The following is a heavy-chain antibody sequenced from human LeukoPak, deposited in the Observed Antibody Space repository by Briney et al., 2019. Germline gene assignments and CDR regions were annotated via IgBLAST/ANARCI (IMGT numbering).Heavy chain of an antibody. CDR2: IYYSGST. CDR1: GGSISSGGYY. Sequence: PSETLSLTCTVSGGSISSGGYYWSWIRQHPGKGLEWIGYIYYSGSTYYNPSLKSRVTISVDTSKNQFSLKLSSVTAADTAVYYCAATGPSYYYGMDVWGQGTTVTVSS. CDR3: AATGPSYYYGMDV. D-gene: IGHD1-1*01. V-gene: IGHV4-31*03. J-gene: IGHJ6*02.